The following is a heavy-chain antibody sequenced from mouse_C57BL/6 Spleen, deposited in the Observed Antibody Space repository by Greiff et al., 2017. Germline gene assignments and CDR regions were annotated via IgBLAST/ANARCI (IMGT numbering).Heavy chain of an antibody. J-gene: IGHJ4*01. CDR2: IYPSDSET. Sequence: QVQLQQPGAELVRPGSSVKLSCKASGYTFTSYWMDWVKQRPGQGLEWIGNIYPSDSETHYNQKFKDKATLTVDKSSNTAYLQLSSLTSEDTAIYYCARKLYAMDYWGQGTSVTVSS. CDR3: ARKLYAMDY. V-gene: IGHV1-61*01. CDR1: GYTFTSYW.